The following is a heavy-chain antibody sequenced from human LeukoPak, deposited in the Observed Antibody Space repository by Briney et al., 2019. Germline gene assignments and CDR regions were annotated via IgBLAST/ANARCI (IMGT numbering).Heavy chain of an antibody. CDR3: ARALYCSSTGCYGFDS. Sequence: PGGSLRLSCAASGFSFSSYAMSWVRQAPGKGLEWVSLINSDASSTTNADSVKGRFTVSRDNAKNALYLQMNILRAEDTAVYYCARALYCSSTGCYGFDSWGQGTLVTVSS. D-gene: IGHD2-2*01. CDR1: GFSFSSYA. J-gene: IGHJ5*01. CDR2: INSDASST. V-gene: IGHV3-74*01.